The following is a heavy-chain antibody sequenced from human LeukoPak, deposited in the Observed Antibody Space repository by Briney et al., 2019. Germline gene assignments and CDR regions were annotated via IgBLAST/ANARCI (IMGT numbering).Heavy chain of an antibody. CDR1: GFTVSSNY. V-gene: IGHV3-66*02. CDR2: IYSGGST. Sequence: GGSLRLSCAASGFTVSSNYMSWVRQAPGKGLEWVSVIYSGGSTYYADSVKGRFTISRDNSKNTLCLQMNSLRAEDTAVYYCARDHYDFWSGQYYFDYWGQGTLVTVSS. J-gene: IGHJ4*02. CDR3: ARDHYDFWSGQYYFDY. D-gene: IGHD3-3*01.